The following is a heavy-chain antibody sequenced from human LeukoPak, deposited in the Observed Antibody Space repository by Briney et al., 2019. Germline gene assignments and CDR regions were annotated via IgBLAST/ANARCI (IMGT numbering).Heavy chain of an antibody. Sequence: PGGSLRLSCVASGFTFSSYWMSWVRQAPGKGLEWVANIKQDGSDKYYVDSVKGRFTISRDNSKNTLYLQMNSLRAEDTAVYYCAKLWYYGSGNHWYFDLWGRGTLVTVSS. D-gene: IGHD3-10*01. CDR3: AKLWYYGSGNHWYFDL. CDR1: GFTFSSYW. V-gene: IGHV3-7*03. J-gene: IGHJ2*01. CDR2: IKQDGSDK.